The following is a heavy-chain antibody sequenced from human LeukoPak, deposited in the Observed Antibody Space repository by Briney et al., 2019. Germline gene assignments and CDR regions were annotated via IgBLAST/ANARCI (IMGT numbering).Heavy chain of an antibody. J-gene: IGHJ5*02. D-gene: IGHD3-22*01. CDR1: GFTFSSYA. Sequence: GGSLRLSCAASGFTFSSYAMHWVRQAPGKGLEYVSAIRSIGGSTYYANSVKGRSTISRDNSKNTLYLQMGSLRAEDMAVYYCARALPPGYYDGSSLNNWFDPWGQGTLVTVSS. CDR3: ARALPPGYYDGSSLNNWFDP. V-gene: IGHV3-64*01. CDR2: IRSIGGST.